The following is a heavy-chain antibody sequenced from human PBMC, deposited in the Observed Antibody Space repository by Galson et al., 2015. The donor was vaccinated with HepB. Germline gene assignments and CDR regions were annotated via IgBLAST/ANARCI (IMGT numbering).Heavy chain of an antibody. CDR2: ISSSSSYT. Sequence: SLRLSCAASGFTFSDYYVSWIRQAPGKGLEWVSYISSSSSYTNYADSVKGRFTISRDNAKNSLYLQMNSLRAEDTAVYYCARDRSSYDSSGYYYPGYYYYYYMDVWGKGTTVTVSS. CDR3: ARDRSSYDSSGYYYPGYYYYYYMDV. D-gene: IGHD3-22*01. V-gene: IGHV3-11*06. J-gene: IGHJ6*03. CDR1: GFTFSDYY.